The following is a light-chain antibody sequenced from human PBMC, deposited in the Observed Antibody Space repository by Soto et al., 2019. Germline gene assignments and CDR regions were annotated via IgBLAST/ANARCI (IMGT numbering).Light chain of an antibody. V-gene: IGKV3-15*01. J-gene: IGKJ1*01. CDR3: QQYNNWPQT. CDR2: GAS. CDR1: QTINNN. Sequence: VMTQAPATLSVSPGERVTLSCRASQTINNNVAWYQLKDGQVSRLLIYGASTRAADIPARFSGSGSGTEFTLTISSLQSEDFAEYHCQQYNNWPQTFGQGTKVDIK.